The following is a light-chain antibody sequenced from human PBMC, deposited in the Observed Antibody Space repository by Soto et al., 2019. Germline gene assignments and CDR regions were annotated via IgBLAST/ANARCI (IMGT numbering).Light chain of an antibody. CDR1: TTDVGGYRY. V-gene: IGLV2-8*01. CDR2: XXX. Sequence: QSVLTQPPSASGSPGQSVTISCTGTTTDVGGYRYVSWYQQHPGKAHXXXXXXXXXRXSXVPDRFSGSKSGNTASLTVSGXXAXXEADYYCSSYAGNNLNVFGTGTKVTVL. CDR3: SSYAGNNLNV. J-gene: IGLJ1*01.